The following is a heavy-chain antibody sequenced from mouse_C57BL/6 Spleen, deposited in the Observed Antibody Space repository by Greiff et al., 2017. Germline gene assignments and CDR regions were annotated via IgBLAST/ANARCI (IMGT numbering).Heavy chain of an antibody. D-gene: IGHD2-2*01. J-gene: IGHJ2*01. CDR3: ARASRVTTWDY. Sequence: QVQLQQPGAELVKPGASVKLSCKASGYTFTSYWMPWVKQRPGPGLEWIGMIHPNSGSTKYNEKFKSKATLTVAKSSSTAYMQLSSLTSEDAAVDYCARASRVTTWDYWGQGTTLTVSS. V-gene: IGHV1-64*01. CDR2: IHPNSGST. CDR1: GYTFTSYW.